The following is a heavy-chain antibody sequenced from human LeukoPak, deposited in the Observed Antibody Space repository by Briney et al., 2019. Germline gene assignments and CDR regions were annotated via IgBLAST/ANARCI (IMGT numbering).Heavy chain of an antibody. V-gene: IGHV1-18*04. CDR3: ASFYDSSGYPTYYFDY. CDR2: ISAYNGNT. J-gene: IGHJ4*02. CDR1: GYTFTGYY. D-gene: IGHD3-22*01. Sequence: ASVKVSCKASGYTFTGYYMHWVRQAPGQGLEWMGWISAYNGNTNYAQKLQGRVTMTTDTSTSTAYMELRSLRSDDTAVYYCASFYDSSGYPTYYFDYWGQGTLVTVSS.